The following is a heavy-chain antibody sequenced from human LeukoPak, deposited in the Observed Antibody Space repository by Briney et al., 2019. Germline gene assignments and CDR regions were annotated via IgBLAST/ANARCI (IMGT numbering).Heavy chain of an antibody. Sequence: ASVKVSCKASGYTFTGSYIHWVRQAPGQGLEWMGWINPNTGGTNYALKFQGKVTMTRDTSISTAYMELSRLRSDDTAVYYCASVLRYFDWLLSPYYYGMDVWGQGTTVTVSS. CDR2: INPNTGGT. D-gene: IGHD3-9*01. V-gene: IGHV1-2*02. CDR1: GYTFTGSY. CDR3: ASVLRYFDWLLSPYYYGMDV. J-gene: IGHJ6*02.